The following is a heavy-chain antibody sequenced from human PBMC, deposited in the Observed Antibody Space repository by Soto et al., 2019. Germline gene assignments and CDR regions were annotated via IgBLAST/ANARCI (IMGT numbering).Heavy chain of an antibody. J-gene: IGHJ4*01. CDR2: ISAYSGNT. V-gene: IGHV1-18*04. CDR1: GYTFTTYG. Sequence: QVQLVQSGAEVKKPGASVKVSCKASGYTFTTYGITWVRQAPGQGLEWMGWISAYSGNTNYAQKLQGRLTVTTDTSTNTAYMELRSLRSDDPAVYYCARVVKGGDYGDYGRYYFDYWGHGTLVTVSS. CDR3: ARVVKGGDYGDYGRYYFDY. D-gene: IGHD4-17*01.